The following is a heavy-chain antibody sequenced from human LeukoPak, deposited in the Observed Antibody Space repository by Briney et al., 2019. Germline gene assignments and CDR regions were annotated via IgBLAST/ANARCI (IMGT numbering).Heavy chain of an antibody. J-gene: IGHJ4*02. D-gene: IGHD1-26*01. CDR3: TREDRPYCPFAY. CDR1: GGSIDITNY. Sequence: SETLSLTCGVSGGSIDITNYWSWVRQAPGKGLEWIGEIAHDGTTNYNPSLRSRVAMSFDRANNQFSLSLTSVTAADTAVYYRTREDRPYCPFAYWGQGVLVTVSS. CDR2: IAHDGTT. V-gene: IGHV4-4*02.